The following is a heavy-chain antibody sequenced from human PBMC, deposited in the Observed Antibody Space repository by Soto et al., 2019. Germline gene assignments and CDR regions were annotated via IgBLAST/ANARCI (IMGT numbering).Heavy chain of an antibody. CDR1: GGSISSSNW. V-gene: IGHV4-4*02. CDR3: ARFGYSGYLDPGNFDY. J-gene: IGHJ4*02. D-gene: IGHD5-12*01. CDR2: IYHSGST. Sequence: PSETLSLTCAVSGGSISSSNWWSWVRQPPGKGLEWIGEIYHSGSTNYNPSLKSRVTISVDKSKNQFSLKLSSVTAADTAVYYCARFGYSGYLDPGNFDYWGQGTLVTVSS.